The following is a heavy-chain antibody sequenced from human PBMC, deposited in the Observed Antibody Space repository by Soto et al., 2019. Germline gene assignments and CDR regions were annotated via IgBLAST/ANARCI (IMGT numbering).Heavy chain of an antibody. Sequence: QVQLVQSGAEVKKPGSSVKVSCKASGGTFSSYSFTWVRQAPGQGLEWMGRIIPILGIANYAQNFQGRGTINADKSTSTAYMELSSLRSEDTAFYYCATDKDSTYDYWGQGTLVTVSS. CDR1: GGTFSSYS. V-gene: IGHV1-69*08. CDR2: IIPILGIA. D-gene: IGHD4-4*01. CDR3: ATDKDSTYDY. J-gene: IGHJ4*02.